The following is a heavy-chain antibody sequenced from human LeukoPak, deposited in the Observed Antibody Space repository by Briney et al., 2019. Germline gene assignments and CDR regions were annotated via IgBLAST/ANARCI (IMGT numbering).Heavy chain of an antibody. V-gene: IGHV4-34*01. CDR2: INHSGST. Sequence: SETLSLTCAVYGGSFSGYYWSWIRQPPGKGLEWIGEINHSGSTNYNPSLKSRVTISVDTSKNQFSLKLSSVTAADTAVYYCARAAPFARYDFWSGYPYYYYYMDVWGKGTTVTVSS. CDR3: ARAAPFARYDFWSGYPYYYYYMDV. D-gene: IGHD3-3*01. CDR1: GGSFSGYY. J-gene: IGHJ6*03.